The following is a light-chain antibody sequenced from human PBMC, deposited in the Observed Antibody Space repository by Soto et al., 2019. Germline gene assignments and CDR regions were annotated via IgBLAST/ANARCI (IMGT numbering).Light chain of an antibody. CDR2: DVS. J-gene: IGLJ2*01. V-gene: IGLV2-11*01. Sequence: QSALTQPRSVSGSPGQSVTISCTGTSSDVGGYNFVSWYQQHPGKAPKLMIYDVSKWPSGVPDRFSGSKSGSTASLTISGLRAEDEADYYCCSYAGTYTWVFGGGTKLTVL. CDR1: SSDVGGYNF. CDR3: CSYAGTYTWV.